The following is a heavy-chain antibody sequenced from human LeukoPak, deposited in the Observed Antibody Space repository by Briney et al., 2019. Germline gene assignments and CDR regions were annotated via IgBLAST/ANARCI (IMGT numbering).Heavy chain of an antibody. Sequence: PGGSLRLSCAASGFTFSRNAMIWVRQAPGKGLEWVSAISGSGRDTYYADSVKGRFTIFRDNSKNTVYLRMNSLRAEDTAVYYCAKDPWGSRGYFDYWGQGTLVTVSS. CDR2: ISGSGRDT. CDR1: GFTFSRNA. D-gene: IGHD7-27*01. V-gene: IGHV3-23*01. J-gene: IGHJ4*02. CDR3: AKDPWGSRGYFDY.